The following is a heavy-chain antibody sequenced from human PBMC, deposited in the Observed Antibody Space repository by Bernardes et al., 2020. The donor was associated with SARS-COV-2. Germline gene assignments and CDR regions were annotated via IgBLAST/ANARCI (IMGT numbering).Heavy chain of an antibody. CDR1: GFMFSGLS. D-gene: IGHD3-22*01. J-gene: IGHJ6*02. Sequence: GGSLRLSCSASGFMFSGLSMHWVRQAPGRGPEFISAITRDGDTTYYADSVRGGVAISRDNAKNTLYLDIHNLKPEDTAVYYCATGISNYYFYYFGMVDWGQGTTVIVSS. V-gene: IGHV3-64D*06. CDR3: ATGISNYYFYYFGMVD. CDR2: ITRDGDTT.